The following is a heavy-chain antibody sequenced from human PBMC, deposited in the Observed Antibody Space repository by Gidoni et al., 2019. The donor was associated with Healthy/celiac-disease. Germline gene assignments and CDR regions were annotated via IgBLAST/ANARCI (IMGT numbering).Heavy chain of an antibody. J-gene: IGHJ4*02. CDR2: INSDGSST. Sequence: EVQLVESGGGLVQPGGSLRLSCAASGFTFSSYWMHWVRQAPGKGLVWVSRINSDGSSTSYADSVKGRFTISRDNAKNTLYLQMNSLRAEDTAVYYCARDTYYYDSSGYKKLDYWGQGTLVTVSS. CDR1: GFTFSSYW. CDR3: ARDTYYYDSSGYKKLDY. D-gene: IGHD3-22*01. V-gene: IGHV3-74*01.